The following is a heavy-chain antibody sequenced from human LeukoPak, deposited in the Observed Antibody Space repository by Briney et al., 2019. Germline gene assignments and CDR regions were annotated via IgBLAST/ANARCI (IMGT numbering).Heavy chain of an antibody. Sequence: ASVKVSCKASGYTFTGYYMHWVRQAPGQGLEWMGWINPNSGGTNYAQKFQGRVTMTRDTSISTAHMELSRLRSDDTAVYYCARDRITMVRGVTSTSDYWGQGTLVTVSS. V-gene: IGHV1-2*02. CDR3: ARDRITMVRGVTSTSDY. CDR1: GYTFTGYY. CDR2: INPNSGGT. J-gene: IGHJ4*02. D-gene: IGHD3-10*01.